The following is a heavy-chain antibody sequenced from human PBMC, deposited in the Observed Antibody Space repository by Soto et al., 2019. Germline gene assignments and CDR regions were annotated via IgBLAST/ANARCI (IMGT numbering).Heavy chain of an antibody. V-gene: IGHV3-11*01. CDR1: GFTFSDYY. CDR3: ARDSGSCGFRPYLLDF. CDR2: ISGSSGTI. Sequence: GGSLRLSCSASGFTFSDYYMNWIRQAPGKGLEWISYISGSSGTIYYADSVRGRLTISRDNAKNSLYLQMSSLRAEDTAVYYCARDSGSCGFRPYLLDFCGQGSLVPVSS. D-gene: IGHD3-10*01. J-gene: IGHJ1*01.